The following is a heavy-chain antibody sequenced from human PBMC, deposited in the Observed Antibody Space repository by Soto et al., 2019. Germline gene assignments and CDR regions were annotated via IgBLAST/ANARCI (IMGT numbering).Heavy chain of an antibody. D-gene: IGHD3-10*01. CDR2: IWYDGSNK. J-gene: IGHJ6*02. Sequence: QVQLVESGGGVVQPGRSLRLSCAASGFTFSSYGMHWVRQAPGKGLEWVAVIWYDGSNKYYADSVKGRFTISRDNSKNTLYLQMNSLRAEDTAVYYCARDGYDGSGSYGMDVWGQGTTVTVSS. CDR3: ARDGYDGSGSYGMDV. V-gene: IGHV3-33*01. CDR1: GFTFSSYG.